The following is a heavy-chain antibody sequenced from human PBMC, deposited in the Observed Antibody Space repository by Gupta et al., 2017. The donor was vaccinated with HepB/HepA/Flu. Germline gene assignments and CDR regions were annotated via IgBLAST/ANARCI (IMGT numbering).Heavy chain of an antibody. CDR3: ARLVGDGWFDP. J-gene: IGHJ5*02. V-gene: IGHV3-73*02. D-gene: IGHD5-24*01. CDR1: GFIFSDSP. Sequence: EVRLVESGGGLVQPGGSLKLSCAASGFIFSDSPIHLVRQAGGKRLGWSGRSKDKRSTYATEYSASVKGRVVISRDDSSNTAYLQLSSLRTDDTAIYYCARLVGDGWFDPWGQGTLVTVSS. CDR2: SKDKRSTYAT.